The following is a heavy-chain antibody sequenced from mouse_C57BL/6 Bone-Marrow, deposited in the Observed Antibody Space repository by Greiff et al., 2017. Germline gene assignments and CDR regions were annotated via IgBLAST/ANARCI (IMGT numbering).Heavy chain of an antibody. CDR2: IWWDDDN. Sequence: QVTLKVSGPGILQPSQTLSLTCSFSGFSLSTFGLGVGWIRQPSGKGLEWLAHIWWDDDNYYNPALKSRLTISKDTSKNQVFLKIANVDTADTSTYYGARVRADGYYVLWYFDVWGTGTTVTVSS. J-gene: IGHJ1*03. V-gene: IGHV8-8*01. CDR1: GFSLSTFGLG. D-gene: IGHD2-3*01. CDR3: ARVRADGYYVLWYFDV.